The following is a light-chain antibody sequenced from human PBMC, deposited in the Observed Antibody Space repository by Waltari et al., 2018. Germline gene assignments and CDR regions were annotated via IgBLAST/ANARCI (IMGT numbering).Light chain of an antibody. J-gene: IGLJ3*02. CDR2: EDN. CDR3: QSYYSNNWV. Sequence: NFVLTQPHSVSESPGKTVTFSCTRSSGSIASNYVQLYQQRPGSSPTTMTYEDNLRPSGVPDRFSGSIDSSSNSASRTISGLTTEDETDYYGQSYYSNNWVFGGGTKLTVL. CDR1: SGSIASNY. V-gene: IGLV6-57*01.